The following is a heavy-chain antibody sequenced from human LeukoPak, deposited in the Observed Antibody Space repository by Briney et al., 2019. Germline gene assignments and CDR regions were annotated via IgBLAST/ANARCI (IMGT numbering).Heavy chain of an antibody. Sequence: AGGSLRLSCVASGFTFSTYGVHWVRQTPGKGLEWVAVIGDDGTVQHYADSVKGRFTISRDNSKNTLFLQMNSLGTEDTAVYYCAREHSLDNWFFDFWGQGTLVAASP. CDR2: IGDDGTVQ. D-gene: IGHD1-20*01. CDR1: GFTFSTYG. J-gene: IGHJ4*02. CDR3: AREHSLDNWFFDF. V-gene: IGHV3-30*03.